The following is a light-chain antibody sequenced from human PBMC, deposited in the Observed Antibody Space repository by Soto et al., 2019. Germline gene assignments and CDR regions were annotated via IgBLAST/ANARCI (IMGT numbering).Light chain of an antibody. J-gene: IGKJ4*01. CDR2: AAS. CDR3: QQYDSFPLT. CDR1: QTISSW. V-gene: IGKV1D-12*01. Sequence: DIQMTQSPSSVSASVGDTVTITCRASQTISSWLAWYQQKPGKAPELLIYAASSLQSGVPSRFSASGSATHLTLTIASLQPEDFQTYDCQQYDSFPLTIGGGPKVEI.